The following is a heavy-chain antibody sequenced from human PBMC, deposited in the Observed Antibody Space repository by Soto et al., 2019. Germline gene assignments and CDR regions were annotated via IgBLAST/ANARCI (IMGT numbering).Heavy chain of an antibody. CDR3: AKDNDRGVINYFDY. D-gene: IGHD3-10*02. CDR2: MNPNSGNT. CDR1: GYTFTSYD. Sequence: GASVKVSCKASGYTFTSYDTNWVRQATGQGLEWMGWMNPNSGNTGYAQKFQGRVTMTRNTSISTAYMELNSLRAEDTAVYYCAKDNDRGVINYFDYWGQGTLVTVSS. V-gene: IGHV1-8*01. J-gene: IGHJ4*02.